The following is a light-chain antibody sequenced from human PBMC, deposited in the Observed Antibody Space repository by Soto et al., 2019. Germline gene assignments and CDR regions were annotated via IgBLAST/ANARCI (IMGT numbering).Light chain of an antibody. CDR2: AAS. J-gene: IGKJ1*01. CDR1: QSSSNH. V-gene: IGKV1-39*01. CDR3: QQSYSSPPT. Sequence: DIQMTQSPSSLSASVEDRVIITCRASQSSSNHLNWYQQKPWKAPKLLIFAASSLQSGVPSRFSGSRSGPDFTLTIRSLQPEDFATYYCQQSYSSPPTFGQGTKVEIK.